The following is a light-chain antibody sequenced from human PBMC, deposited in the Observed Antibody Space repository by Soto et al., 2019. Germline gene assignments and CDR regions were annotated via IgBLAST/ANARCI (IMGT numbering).Light chain of an antibody. J-gene: IGLJ2*01. CDR1: SGHSSYA. CDR3: QTWGTDVV. CDR2: LNSDGSH. V-gene: IGLV4-69*01. Sequence: QPVLTQSPSASASLGASVKLTCTLSSGHSSYAIAWHQQQPDKGPRYLMKLNSDGSHSKGDGIPGRFSGSSSGAERYLTISSLQSEDEADYYCQTWGTDVVLGGGTKLTVL.